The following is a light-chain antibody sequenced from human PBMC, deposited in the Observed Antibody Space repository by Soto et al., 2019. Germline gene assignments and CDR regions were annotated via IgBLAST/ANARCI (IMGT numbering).Light chain of an antibody. CDR1: QSVNSN. CDR3: LHYSTYPLT. V-gene: IGKV3-11*01. Sequence: EIVLTQSPATLSLSPGERATLSCRASQSVNSNLAWYQQKPGQAPSLLIFDASYRATDIPARFSGSGSGTEFTLTISSLQTDDFASYYCLHYSTYPLTFGGGTRVDI. CDR2: DAS. J-gene: IGKJ4*01.